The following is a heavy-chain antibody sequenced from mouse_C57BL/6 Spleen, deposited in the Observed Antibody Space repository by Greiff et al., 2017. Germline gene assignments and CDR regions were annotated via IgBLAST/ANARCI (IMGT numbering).Heavy chain of an antibody. V-gene: IGHV1-66*01. CDR3: ARSPDGYSYAMDY. J-gene: IGHJ4*01. D-gene: IGHD2-3*01. CDR2: IYPGSGNT. Sequence: VQLQESGPELVKPGASVKISCKASGYSFTSYYIHWVKQRPGQGLEWIGWIYPGSGNTKYNEKFKGKATLTADTSSSTAYMQLSSLTSEDSAVYYCARSPDGYSYAMDYWGQGTSVTVSS. CDR1: GYSFTSYY.